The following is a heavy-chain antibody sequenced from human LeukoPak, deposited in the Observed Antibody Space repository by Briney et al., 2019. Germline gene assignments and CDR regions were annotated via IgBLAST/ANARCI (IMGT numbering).Heavy chain of an antibody. CDR3: ARLAPSPYSSSRTISYYGMDV. D-gene: IGHD6-13*01. CDR2: IYPGDSDT. CDR1: GYSFTSYW. Sequence: GESLKISCKGSGYSFTSYWIGWVRQMPGKGLEWMGIIYPGDSDTRYSPSFQGQVTISADKSISTAYLQWSSLKASDTAMYYCARLAPSPYSSSRTISYYGMDVWGQGTTVTVSS. V-gene: IGHV5-51*01. J-gene: IGHJ6*02.